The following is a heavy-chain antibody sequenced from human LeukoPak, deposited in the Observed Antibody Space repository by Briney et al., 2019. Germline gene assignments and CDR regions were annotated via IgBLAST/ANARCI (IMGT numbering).Heavy chain of an antibody. CDR3: VKDPTGGDSAY. CDR2: ISGDGHIT. Sequence: GGSLRLSCAASGFTFDDYGMHWVRQAPGKGLEWVSLISGDGHITNYTDSVKGRFTIPRDNNKNSLYLQMNSLRAEDTALYYCVKDPTGGDSAYWGPGTLVTVSS. D-gene: IGHD1-14*01. CDR1: GFTFDDYG. J-gene: IGHJ4*02. V-gene: IGHV3-43*02.